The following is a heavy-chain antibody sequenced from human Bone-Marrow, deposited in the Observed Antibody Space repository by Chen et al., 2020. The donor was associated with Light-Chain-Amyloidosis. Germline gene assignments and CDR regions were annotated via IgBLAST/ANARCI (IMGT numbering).Heavy chain of an antibody. CDR3: AKDKPGVFAI. CDR2: ISGDGGNT. D-gene: IGHD2-8*01. V-gene: IGHV3-43*02. CDR1: GFIFENYA. Sequence: EVQLVESGGGVAQPGGSLRLSCVVSGFIFENYAMHWVRQVPGKGLEWLCLISGDGGNTDYADSVKGRFIVSRDKSKNSLYLQMNSLRAEDTAFYYCAKDKPGVFAIWGQGTLVTVSS. J-gene: IGHJ4*02.